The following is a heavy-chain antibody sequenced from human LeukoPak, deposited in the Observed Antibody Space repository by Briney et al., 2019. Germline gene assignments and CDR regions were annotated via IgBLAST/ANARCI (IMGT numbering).Heavy chain of an antibody. CDR3: ARVRVAARPDDAFDI. Sequence: SETLSLTCTVSGGSISSGGYYWSWIRQHPGKGLEWIGYIYCSGSTYYNPSLKSRVTISVDTSKNQFSLKLSSVTAADTAVYYCARVRVAARPDDAFDIWGQGTMVTVSS. CDR1: GGSISSGGYY. V-gene: IGHV4-31*03. J-gene: IGHJ3*02. D-gene: IGHD6-6*01. CDR2: IYCSGST.